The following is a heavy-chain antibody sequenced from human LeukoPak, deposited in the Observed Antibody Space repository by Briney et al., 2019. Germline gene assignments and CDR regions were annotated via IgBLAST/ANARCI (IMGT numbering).Heavy chain of an antibody. J-gene: IGHJ4*02. Sequence: GGSLRLSCAAAKSSLSAWAMHWVRQAPDKGLEWVAGISWNSGSIGYADSVKGRFTISRDNAKNSLYLQMNSLRAEDTALYYCAKDRKKYSSNVNDYWGQGTLVTVSS. CDR1: KSSLSAWA. CDR3: AKDRKKYSSNVNDY. D-gene: IGHD6-13*01. V-gene: IGHV3-9*01. CDR2: ISWNSGSI.